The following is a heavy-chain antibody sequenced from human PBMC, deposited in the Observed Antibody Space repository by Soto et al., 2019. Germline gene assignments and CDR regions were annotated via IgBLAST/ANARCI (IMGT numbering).Heavy chain of an antibody. CDR3: ARDQEQLVSHARGDYYYGMDV. CDR2: INPNSGGT. CDR1: GYTFTGYY. V-gene: IGHV1-2*04. Sequence: GASVKVSCKASGYTFTGYYMHWVRQAPGQGLEWMGWINPNSGGTNYAQKFQGWVTMTRDTSTSTAYMELSRLRSDDTAVYYCARDQEQLVSHARGDYYYGMDVWGQGTTVTVSS. D-gene: IGHD6-6*01. J-gene: IGHJ6*02.